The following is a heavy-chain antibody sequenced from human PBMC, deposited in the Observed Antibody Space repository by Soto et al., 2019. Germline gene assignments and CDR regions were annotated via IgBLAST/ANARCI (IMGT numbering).Heavy chain of an antibody. V-gene: IGHV4-61*01. CDR1: GGSVSSSPYY. J-gene: IGHJ4*02. CDR3: ARGQDAYKSGY. D-gene: IGHD1-1*01. CDR2: IYNTGHT. Sequence: QVRLPESGPGLVQPSETLSLTCTVSGGSVSSSPYYWSWIRQPPGKGLECIGYIYNTGHTYYSPSLRSRVTMSVDTSKNQFSLKLSSVTAADTAVYYCARGQDAYKSGYWGQGTLVTVSS.